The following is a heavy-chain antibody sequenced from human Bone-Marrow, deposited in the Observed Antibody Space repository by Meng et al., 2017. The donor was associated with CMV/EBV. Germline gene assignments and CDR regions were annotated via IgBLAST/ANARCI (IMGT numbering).Heavy chain of an antibody. J-gene: IGHJ4*02. D-gene: IGHD3-16*02. CDR1: WSFSGYY. CDR2: LNHSGST. CDR3: ARGRIMITFGGVIVPFDY. V-gene: IGHV4-34*01. Sequence: WSFSGYYWSWIRQPPGKGLEWIGELNHSGSTNYNPSLKSRVTISVDTSKNQFSLKLSSVTAADTAVYYCARGRIMITFGGVIVPFDYWGQGTLVTVSS.